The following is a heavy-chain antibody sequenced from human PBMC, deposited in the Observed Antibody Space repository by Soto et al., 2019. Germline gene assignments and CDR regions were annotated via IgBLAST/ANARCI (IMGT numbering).Heavy chain of an antibody. CDR2: ISGSGGST. Sequence: GGSLRLPCAASGFTFSSYAMSWVRQAPGKGLGWVSAISGSGGSTYYADSVKGRFTISRDNSKNTLYLQMNSLRAEDTAVYYGAKLGSGWYAFDIWGQGTMVTVSS. J-gene: IGHJ3*02. D-gene: IGHD6-19*01. CDR3: AKLGSGWYAFDI. CDR1: GFTFSSYA. V-gene: IGHV3-23*01.